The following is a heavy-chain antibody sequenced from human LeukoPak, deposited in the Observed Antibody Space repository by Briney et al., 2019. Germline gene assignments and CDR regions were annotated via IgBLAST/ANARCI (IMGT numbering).Heavy chain of an antibody. V-gene: IGHV5-10-1*01. D-gene: IGHD3-22*01. CDR2: IDPSDSYT. CDR3: ARHDGVTDYYDSIRGYYYGMDV. Sequence: GESLKISCKGSGYSFTSYWISWVRRMPGKGLEWMGRIDPSDSYTNYSPSFQGHVTISADKSISTAYLQWSSLKASDTAMYYCARHDGVTDYYDSIRGYYYGMDVWGQGTTVTVSS. CDR1: GYSFTSYW. J-gene: IGHJ6*02.